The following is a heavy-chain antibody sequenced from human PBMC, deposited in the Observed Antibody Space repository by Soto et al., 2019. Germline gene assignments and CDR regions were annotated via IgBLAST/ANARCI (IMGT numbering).Heavy chain of an antibody. CDR2: LIPILGTI. CDR3: ARAKEWEQPPNHYSVAY. J-gene: IGHJ4*02. CDR1: GRTFLISA. D-gene: IGHD1-26*01. V-gene: IGHV1-69*06. Sequence: QVQLVQSGAEVKTPGSSVRVSCKTAGRTFLISAIAWVRQAPGQGLEWMGGLIPILGTIHIAQTFQSRVIFAADRSISTAQTALSSLRSEDTATYFSARAKEWEQPPNHYSVAYWGQGRQVIVSS.